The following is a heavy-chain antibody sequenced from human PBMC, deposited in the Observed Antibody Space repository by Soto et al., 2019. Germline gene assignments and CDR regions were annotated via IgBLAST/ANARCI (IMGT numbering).Heavy chain of an antibody. CDR1: GGTFSSYA. D-gene: IGHD4-17*01. V-gene: IGHV1-69*01. Sequence: QVQLVQSGAEVKKPGSSVKVSCKASGGTFSSYAISWVRQAPGQGLEWMGGIIPIFVPANYAQKFQGRVTITADESTSTDDMELSSLRSEDTAVYYCARGDLAYGDYVVRSPNLPNPNDYYYYYGMDVWGQGTTVTVSS. CDR3: ARGDLAYGDYVVRSPNLPNPNDYYYYYGMDV. J-gene: IGHJ6*02. CDR2: IIPIFVPA.